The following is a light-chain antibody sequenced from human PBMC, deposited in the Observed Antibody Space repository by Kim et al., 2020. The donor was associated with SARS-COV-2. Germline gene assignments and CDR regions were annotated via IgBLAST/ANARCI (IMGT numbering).Light chain of an antibody. J-gene: IGKJ5*01. CDR3: QHYVNPPST. CDR1: ETVTSGP. CDR2: DAS. V-gene: IGKV3-20*01. Sequence: EIVLTQSPGTLSLSPGERATLSCRASETVTSGPLAWYQQKPGQAPRLLIYDASTRATGIPDRFSGSGSGTDFTLTNSRLEPEVFAVYYCQHYVNPPSTFGQGTRLGSK.